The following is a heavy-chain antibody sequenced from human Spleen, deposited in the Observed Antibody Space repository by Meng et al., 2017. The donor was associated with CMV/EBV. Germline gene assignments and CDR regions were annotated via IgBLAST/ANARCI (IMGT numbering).Heavy chain of an antibody. CDR2: IIPTVDVT. CDR3: AVSSGSYFGDYFDY. Sequence: SVKVSCKASGGTFNRFTISWVRQAPGQGLAWMGRIIPTVDVTNYAQKFQARVTITADKSTSTVYMELSSLISEDTAVYYCAVSSGSYFGDYFDYWGQGTLVTAPQ. D-gene: IGHD1-26*01. V-gene: IGHV1-69*02. CDR1: GGTFNRFT. J-gene: IGHJ4*02.